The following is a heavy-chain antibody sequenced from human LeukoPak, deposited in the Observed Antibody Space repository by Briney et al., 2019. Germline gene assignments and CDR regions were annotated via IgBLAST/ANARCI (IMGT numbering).Heavy chain of an antibody. J-gene: IGHJ5*02. V-gene: IGHV3-21*01. CDR3: ARVSTRDGYIQT. Sequence: PGGSLRLSCAASGFTFSSYSMNWVRQAPGKGLEWVSSISSSSSYIYYADSVKGRFTISRDNAKNSLYLQMNSLRAEDTAVYYCARVSTRDGYIQTWGQGTLVTVSS. CDR1: GFTFSSYS. CDR2: ISSSSSYI. D-gene: IGHD5-24*01.